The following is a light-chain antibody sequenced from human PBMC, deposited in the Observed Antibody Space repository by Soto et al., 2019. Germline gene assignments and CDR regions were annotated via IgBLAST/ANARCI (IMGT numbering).Light chain of an antibody. Sequence: EIVLTQLPGALSLSPGERATLSCRASQSVSTNYLAWYQQKPGQAPRLLIYGASSRATGIPDRFSGSGSGTDFTLTISRLEPEDFAVYYCQQYGSSPSTFGGGTKVDIK. CDR2: GAS. CDR1: QSVSTNY. CDR3: QQYGSSPST. J-gene: IGKJ4*01. V-gene: IGKV3-20*01.